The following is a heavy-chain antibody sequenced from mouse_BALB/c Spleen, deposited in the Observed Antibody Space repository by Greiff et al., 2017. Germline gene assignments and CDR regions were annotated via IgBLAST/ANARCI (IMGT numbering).Heavy chain of an antibody. V-gene: IGHV5-17*02. CDR2: ISSGSSTI. J-gene: IGHJ4*01. CDR3: ARYGPYAMDY. CDR1: GFTFSSFG. Sequence: EVMLVESGGGLVQPGGSRKLSCAASGFTFSSFGMHWVRQAPEKGLEWVAYISSGSSTIYYADTVKGRFTISRDNPKNTLFLQMTSLRSEDTAMYYCARYGPYAMDYWGQGTSVTVSS. D-gene: IGHD1-1*02.